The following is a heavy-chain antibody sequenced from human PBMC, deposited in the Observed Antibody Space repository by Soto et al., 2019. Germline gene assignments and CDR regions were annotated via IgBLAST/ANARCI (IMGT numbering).Heavy chain of an antibody. Sequence: EVQLVESGGGLVQPGGSLRLSCAASGFTFSSYWMSWVRQAPGKGLEWVANIKQDGSEKYYVDSVKGRFTISRDNAKNSLYLQMNSLRAEDTAVYYCARETTTGISDWYFDLWGRGTLVTVSS. D-gene: IGHD4-17*01. CDR3: ARETTTGISDWYFDL. V-gene: IGHV3-7*01. CDR1: GFTFSSYW. CDR2: IKQDGSEK. J-gene: IGHJ2*01.